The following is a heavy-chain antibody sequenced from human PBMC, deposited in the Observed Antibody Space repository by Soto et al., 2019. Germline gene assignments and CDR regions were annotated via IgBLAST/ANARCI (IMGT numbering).Heavy chain of an antibody. Sequence: SETLSLTCTVSGGSISSSSYYWGWIRQPPGKGLEWIGSIYYSGSTYYNPSLKSRVTISVDTSKNQFSLKLSSVTAADTAVYYFLHNKVTYWYFDLWGRGTLVTVSS. CDR2: IYYSGST. CDR1: GGSISSSSYY. J-gene: IGHJ2*01. V-gene: IGHV4-39*01. D-gene: IGHD2-21*02. CDR3: LHNKVTYWYFDL.